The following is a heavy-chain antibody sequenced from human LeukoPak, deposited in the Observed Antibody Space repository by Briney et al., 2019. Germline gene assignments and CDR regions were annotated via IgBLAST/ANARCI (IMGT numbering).Heavy chain of an antibody. V-gene: IGHV5-51*01. CDR3: VRSYKNSWYWELGY. D-gene: IGHD6-13*01. Sequence: GESLKISCEGSGYTFTSYWIGWVRQMPGKGLEWMGIIYPGDSDTRYSPSFQGQVTISADKSISTAYLQWSSLKALDTAMYYCVRSYKNSWYWELGYWGQGTLVTVSS. CDR2: IYPGDSDT. J-gene: IGHJ4*02. CDR1: GYTFTSYW.